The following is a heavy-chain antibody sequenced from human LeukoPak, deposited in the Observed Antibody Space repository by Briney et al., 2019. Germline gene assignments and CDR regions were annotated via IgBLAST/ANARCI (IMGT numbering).Heavy chain of an antibody. D-gene: IGHD4-17*01. CDR1: GFTFEDYG. V-gene: IGHV3-20*04. CDR3: ARGTLTTVTTGAFDI. J-gene: IGHJ3*02. CDR2: INWNGGST. Sequence: RAGGSLRPSCAASGFTFEDYGMSWVRHAPGKGLEWVSDINWNGGSTGYADSVKGRFTISRDNARNSLYLQMNSLRAEDTALYYCARGTLTTVTTGAFDIWGQGTMVTVSS.